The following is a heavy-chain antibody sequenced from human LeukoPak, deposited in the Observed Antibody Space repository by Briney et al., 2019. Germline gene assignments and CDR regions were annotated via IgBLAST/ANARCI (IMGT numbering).Heavy chain of an antibody. V-gene: IGHV3-30-3*01. CDR1: GFTFSSYA. CDR3: ARDPNSSGRPGFGAFDI. J-gene: IGHJ3*02. D-gene: IGHD6-19*01. CDR2: ISYDGSNK. Sequence: PGGSLRLSCAASGFTFSSYAMHWVRQAPGKGLEWVAVISYDGSNKYYADSVKGRFTISRDNSKNTLYVQMNSLRVEDTAVYYCARDPNSSGRPGFGAFDIWGQGTMVTVSS.